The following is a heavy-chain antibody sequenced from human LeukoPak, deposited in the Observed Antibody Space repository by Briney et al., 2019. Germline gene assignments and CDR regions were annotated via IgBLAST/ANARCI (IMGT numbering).Heavy chain of an antibody. Sequence: GGSLRLSCAASGFTFSSYIMTWVRQAPGKGLEWVSSSSGSGGSTYYADSVKGRFTISRDNSKNTLYLQMNSLRAEDTAVYYCAKDKYTSGWNYFDYWGQGTLVTVSS. CDR3: AKDKYTSGWNYFDY. J-gene: IGHJ4*02. D-gene: IGHD6-19*01. CDR1: GFTFSSYI. CDR2: SSGSGGST. V-gene: IGHV3-23*01.